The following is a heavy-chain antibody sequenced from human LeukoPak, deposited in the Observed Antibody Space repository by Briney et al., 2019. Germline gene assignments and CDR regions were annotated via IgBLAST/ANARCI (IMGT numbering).Heavy chain of an antibody. CDR1: GFTFTNYA. J-gene: IGHJ4*02. D-gene: IGHD4-23*01. Sequence: GRTLRLSCAASGFTFTNYAMNWVRDAPGNRLRCVALMAVDRSHDYYAASVKGRVSISRDNSNNTLFLQVNSLSPEDTAVYYCARDADFGGNSRLGFQFWGQGTLVTVSS. CDR2: MAVDRSHD. CDR3: ARDADFGGNSRLGFQF. V-gene: IGHV3-30-3*01.